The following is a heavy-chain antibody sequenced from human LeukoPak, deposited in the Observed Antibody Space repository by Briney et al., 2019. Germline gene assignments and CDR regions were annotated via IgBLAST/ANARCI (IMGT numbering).Heavy chain of an antibody. CDR1: GFTFSNYG. CDR3: ARERLDIPHDAFDI. V-gene: IGHV3-30*12. CDR2: IYYDGSNK. D-gene: IGHD1-1*01. Sequence: SGGSLRLSCAASGFTFSNYGMHWVRQAPGKGLEWVAVIYYDGSNKYYADSVKGRFTISRDNAKNSLYLQMNSLRAEDTAVYYCARERLDIPHDAFDIWGQGTMVTVSS. J-gene: IGHJ3*02.